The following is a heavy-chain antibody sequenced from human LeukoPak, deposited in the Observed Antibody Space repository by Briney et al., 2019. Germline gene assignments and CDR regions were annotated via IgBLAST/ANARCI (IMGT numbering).Heavy chain of an antibody. CDR1: GFTFSGYT. CDR2: ISSGSSTI. Sequence: PGGSLRLSCAGSGFTFSGYTMNWVRQAPGKGLEWVSCISSGSSTIYYADSVKGRFTISRDNAKNSLYLQMNSLRDKDTAVYYCARTSIAAREADYWGQGTLVTVSS. D-gene: IGHD6-6*01. J-gene: IGHJ4*02. CDR3: ARTSIAAREADY. V-gene: IGHV3-48*02.